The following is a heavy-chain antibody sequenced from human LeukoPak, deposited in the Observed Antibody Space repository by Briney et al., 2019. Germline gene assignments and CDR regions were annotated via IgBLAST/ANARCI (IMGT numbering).Heavy chain of an antibody. CDR3: ARERWQHHFDY. Sequence: SETLSLTCTVSGGSISSGGYYWSWLRQHPGKGLEWIGYIYYSGSTYYNPSLKSRVTISVDTSKNQFSLKLSSVTAADTAVYYCARERWQHHFDYWGQGTLVTVSS. CDR2: IYYSGST. J-gene: IGHJ4*02. D-gene: IGHD4-23*01. V-gene: IGHV4-31*03. CDR1: GGSISSGGYY.